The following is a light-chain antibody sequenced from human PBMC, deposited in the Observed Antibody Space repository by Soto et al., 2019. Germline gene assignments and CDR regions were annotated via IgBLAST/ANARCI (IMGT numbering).Light chain of an antibody. CDR1: SSDIGSYNL. CDR2: EGS. V-gene: IGLV2-23*01. CDR3: CSFAGNNNLV. Sequence: QSVLTQPASVSGSPGQSITISCTGTSSDIGSYNLVSWYQQHPGKAPKFMIYEGSKRPSGVSNRFSGSKSGNTASLTISGLQDEDEADYYCCSFAGNNNLVFGGGTKVTVL. J-gene: IGLJ2*01.